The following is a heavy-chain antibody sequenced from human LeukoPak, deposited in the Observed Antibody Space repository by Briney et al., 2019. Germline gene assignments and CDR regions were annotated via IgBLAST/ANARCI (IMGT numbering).Heavy chain of an antibody. CDR1: GGSISSYY. CDR3: AGNYGDYDY. V-gene: IGHV4-59*01. Sequence: PSETLSLTCTVSGGSISSYYWSWIRQPPGKGLEWIGYIYYSGSTNYSPSLKSRVTISVDTSKNQFSLKLSSVTAADTAVYYCAGNYGDYDYWGQGTLVTVSS. CDR2: IYYSGST. D-gene: IGHD4-17*01. J-gene: IGHJ4*02.